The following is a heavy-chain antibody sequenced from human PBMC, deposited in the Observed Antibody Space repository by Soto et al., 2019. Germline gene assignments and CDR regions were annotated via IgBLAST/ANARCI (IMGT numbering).Heavy chain of an antibody. J-gene: IGHJ4*02. CDR3: ARGRRYQDY. D-gene: IGHD2-2*01. CDR1: GYXCSTKW. V-gene: IGHV5-51*01. Sequence: EXLKSYCKRSGYXCSTKWLAWVRQMPEKGLEVMGIIYPSESDTRYGPSFQCQVTISVDKSISTAYLQWSSLKTSDTATYYCARGRRYQDYWGQGNLVTVSS. CDR2: IYPSESDT.